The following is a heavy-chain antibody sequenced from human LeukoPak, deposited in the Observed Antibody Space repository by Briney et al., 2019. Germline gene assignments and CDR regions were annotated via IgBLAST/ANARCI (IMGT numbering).Heavy chain of an antibody. CDR2: IYPGDSDT. V-gene: IGHV5-51*01. Sequence: GDSLKTSRNRSGYSFTNYWIGWVRQMPRKGLEWLRIIYPGDSDTTYSPSFQGQVTISADKSISTAYLQWSSLKASDTAIYYCARRYCSGGSCYRNWFDPWGQGTLVTVSS. CDR1: GYSFTNYW. D-gene: IGHD2-15*01. J-gene: IGHJ5*02. CDR3: ARRYCSGGSCYRNWFDP.